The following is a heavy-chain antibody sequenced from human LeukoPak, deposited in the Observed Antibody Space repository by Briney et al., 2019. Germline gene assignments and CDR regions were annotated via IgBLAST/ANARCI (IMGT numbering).Heavy chain of an antibody. CDR2: IWYDGSNK. D-gene: IGHD3-10*01. CDR1: GFTFSSYG. V-gene: IGHV3-33*06. J-gene: IGHJ4*02. CDR3: AKGRGVMIYAPDY. Sequence: GGSLRLSCAASGFTFSSYGMHWVRQAPGKGLEWVAVIWYDGSNKYYADSVKGRFTISRDNSKNTLYLQMNSLRAEDTAVYYCAKGRGVMIYAPDYWGQGTLVTVSS.